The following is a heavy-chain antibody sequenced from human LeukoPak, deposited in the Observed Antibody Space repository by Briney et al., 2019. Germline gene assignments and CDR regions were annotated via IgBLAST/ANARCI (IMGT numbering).Heavy chain of an antibody. CDR1: GYIFTNYG. D-gene: IGHD5-18*01. CDR3: ARDQGAEAHTGNYYYGMDV. Sequence: SVQVSCKATGYIFTNYGISWVRQAPGQGLEWMGWISAYNAHINNAQKFQGRVTMTTDTSTSTVHMELRSLRSDDTAVYHCARDQGAEAHTGNYYYGMDVWGQGTTVTVSS. CDR2: ISAYNAHI. J-gene: IGHJ6*02. V-gene: IGHV1-18*01.